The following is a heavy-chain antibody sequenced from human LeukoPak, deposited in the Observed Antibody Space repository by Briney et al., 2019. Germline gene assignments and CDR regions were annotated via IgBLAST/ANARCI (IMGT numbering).Heavy chain of an antibody. CDR1: GFTFSSYS. Sequence: GGSLRLSCAASGFTFSSYSMNWARQAPGKGLEWVSYISHSSRTIYYADSVKGRFTISKDNSKNTVSLQMNSLRVEDTALYYCAKVRGEYFTVGGFDLWGQGTMVTVSS. CDR3: AKVRGEYFTVGGFDL. CDR2: ISHSSRTI. V-gene: IGHV3-48*01. J-gene: IGHJ3*01. D-gene: IGHD2/OR15-2a*01.